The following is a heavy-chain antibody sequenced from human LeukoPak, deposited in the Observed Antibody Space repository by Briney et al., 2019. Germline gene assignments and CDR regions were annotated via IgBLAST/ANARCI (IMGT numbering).Heavy chain of an antibody. CDR3: ARESISTTVVTLNFSPYYYGMDV. CDR2: INPNSGGT. CDR1: GYTFTGYY. D-gene: IGHD4-17*01. J-gene: IGHJ6*02. Sequence: ASVKVSCKASGYTFTGYYMHWVRQAPGQGLEWMGWINPNSGGTNYAQKFQGRVTMTRDTSISTAYMELSRLRSDDTAVYYCARESISTTVVTLNFSPYYYGMDVWGQGTTVTVSS. V-gene: IGHV1-2*02.